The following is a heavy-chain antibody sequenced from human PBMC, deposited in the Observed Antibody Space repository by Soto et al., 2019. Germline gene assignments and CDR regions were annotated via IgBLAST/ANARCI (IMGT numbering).Heavy chain of an antibody. J-gene: IGHJ6*02. CDR2: ISGSGGST. Sequence: PGGSLRLSCAASGFTFSSYAMSWVRQAPGKGLEWVSAISGSGGSTYYADSVKGRFTISRDNSKNTLYLQMNSLRAEDTAVYYCAKSLVMPAAAAGKFWYYYYGMDVWGQGTTVTVSS. CDR1: GFTFSSYA. CDR3: AKSLVMPAAAAGKFWYYYYGMDV. V-gene: IGHV3-23*01. D-gene: IGHD6-13*01.